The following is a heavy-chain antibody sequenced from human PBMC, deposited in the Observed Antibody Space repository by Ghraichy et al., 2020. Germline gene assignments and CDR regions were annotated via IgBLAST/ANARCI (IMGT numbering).Heavy chain of an antibody. V-gene: IGHV4-30-4*01. CDR1: GGSISSGDYY. Sequence: SETLSLTCTVSGGSISSGDYYWSWIRQPPGKGLEWIGYIYYSGSTYYNPSLKSRVTISVDTSKNQFSLRLSSVTAADTAVYYCARERLVATNWFDPWGQGTLVTVSS. CDR3: ARERLVATNWFDP. J-gene: IGHJ5*02. CDR2: IYYSGST. D-gene: IGHD5-12*01.